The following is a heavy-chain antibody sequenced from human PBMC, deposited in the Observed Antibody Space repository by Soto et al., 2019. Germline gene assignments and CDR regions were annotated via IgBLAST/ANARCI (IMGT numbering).Heavy chain of an antibody. J-gene: IGHJ3*02. Sequence: PGGSLRLSCAASGFTFSSYAMSWVRQAPGKGLEWVSAISGSGGSTYYADSVKGRFTISRDNSKNTLYLQMNSLRAEDTAVYYCAKDLNYDSSGYWDAFDICGQGTMVTVSS. CDR1: GFTFSSYA. V-gene: IGHV3-23*01. CDR2: ISGSGGST. D-gene: IGHD3-22*01. CDR3: AKDLNYDSSGYWDAFDI.